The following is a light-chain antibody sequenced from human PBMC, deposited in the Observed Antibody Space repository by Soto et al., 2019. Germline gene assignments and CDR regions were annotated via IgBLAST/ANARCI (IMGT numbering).Light chain of an antibody. CDR3: HQYNNWPPART. Sequence: EIVMTQSPATLSVSPGERATLSCRASQSVSSNFAWYQQQPGQAPRRLLYGAFIRATGIPARFSGSGSGTELTLTISSLQSEDFAIYYCHQYNNWPPARTFGQGTKLEIK. V-gene: IGKV3-15*01. CDR1: QSVSSN. CDR2: GAF. J-gene: IGKJ2*01.